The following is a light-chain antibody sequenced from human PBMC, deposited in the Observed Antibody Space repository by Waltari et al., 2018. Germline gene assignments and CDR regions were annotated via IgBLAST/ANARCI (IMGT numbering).Light chain of an antibody. J-gene: IGKJ1*01. CDR3: QHYVRLPVT. V-gene: IGKV3-20*01. CDR2: GAS. Sequence: EIVLTQYPGTLSLSPGERATLSCRASQSVGWSLAWYQQKPGRAPRLLIYGASSRATGIPDRFSASGSGTDFSLSISGLEPEDFAVYYCQHYVRLPVTFGRGTKVEIK. CDR1: QSVGWS.